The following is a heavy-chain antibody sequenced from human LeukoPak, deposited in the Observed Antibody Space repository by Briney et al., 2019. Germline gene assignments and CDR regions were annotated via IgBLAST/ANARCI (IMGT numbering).Heavy chain of an antibody. CDR2: ISSSSSYI. J-gene: IGHJ3*02. Sequence: GGSLRLSCAASGFTFSSYSMNWVRQAPGKGLDWVSSISSSSSYIYYADSVKGRFTISRDNAKNSLYLQMNSLRAEDTAVYYCARDRGLYYDSKHAFDIWGQGTMVTVSS. D-gene: IGHD3-22*01. V-gene: IGHV3-21*01. CDR3: ARDRGLYYDSKHAFDI. CDR1: GFTFSSYS.